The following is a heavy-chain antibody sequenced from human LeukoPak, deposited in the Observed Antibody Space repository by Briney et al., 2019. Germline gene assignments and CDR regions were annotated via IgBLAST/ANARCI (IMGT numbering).Heavy chain of an antibody. CDR2: ISSSSSTI. V-gene: IGHV3-48*04. J-gene: IGHJ6*02. Sequence: GGSLRLSCAASGFTFSSYSMNWVRQAPGKGLEWGSYISSSSSTIYYADSVKGRFTISRDNAKNSLYLQMNSLRAEDTAVYYCARGAAEGYYYYGMDVWGQGTTVTVSS. CDR3: ARGAAEGYYYYGMDV. CDR1: GFTFSSYS. D-gene: IGHD6-13*01.